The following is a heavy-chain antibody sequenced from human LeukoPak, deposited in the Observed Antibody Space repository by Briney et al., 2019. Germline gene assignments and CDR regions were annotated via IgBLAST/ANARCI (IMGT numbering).Heavy chain of an antibody. V-gene: IGHV1-18*01. CDR2: ISAYNGNT. J-gene: IGHJ5*02. Sequence: ASVKVSCKASGYTFTSYGISWVRQAPGQGLEWMGWISAYNGNTNYAQKLQGRVTMTTDTSTSTAYMELRSLRSDDTAVYYCARIWFGISRRGWFDPWGQGTLVTVSS. D-gene: IGHD3-10*01. CDR1: GYTFTSYG. CDR3: ARIWFGISRRGWFDP.